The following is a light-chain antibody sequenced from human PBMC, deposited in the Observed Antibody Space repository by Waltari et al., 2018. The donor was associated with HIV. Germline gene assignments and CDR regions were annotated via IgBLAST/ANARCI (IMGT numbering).Light chain of an antibody. CDR3: QQSYDAPYT. CDR1: QTISLY. CDR2: ATS. Sequence: DIQMTQSPSSLSASVGDRVTITCRASQTISLYLNWYQHKPGQAPKLLIYATSTLQSGVPSRFSGSAFGTGFTLTINSLQPEDFATYYCQQSYDAPYTFGQGTKVET. J-gene: IGKJ2*01. V-gene: IGKV1-39*01.